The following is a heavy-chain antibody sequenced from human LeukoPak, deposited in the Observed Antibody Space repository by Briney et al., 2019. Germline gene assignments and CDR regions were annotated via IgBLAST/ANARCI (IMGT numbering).Heavy chain of an antibody. V-gene: IGHV1-3*03. D-gene: IGHD3-10*01. CDR3: AREGLDSGSHFSAWFDP. CDR1: GYTFTSYA. CDR2: INAGNGNT. Sequence: ASVKVSCKASGYTFTSYAMHWVRQAPGQRLEWMGWINAGNGNTKYSQEFQGRVTITRDTSASTAYMELSSLRPEDTAVYYCAREGLDSGSHFSAWFDPWGQGTLVTVSS. J-gene: IGHJ5*02.